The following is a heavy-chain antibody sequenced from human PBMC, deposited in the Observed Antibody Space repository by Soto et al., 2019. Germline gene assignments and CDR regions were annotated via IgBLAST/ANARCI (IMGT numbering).Heavy chain of an antibody. V-gene: IGHV1-69*19. CDR2: ISPMFGAA. J-gene: IGHJ4*02. D-gene: IGHD3-10*01. CDR3: AREVQVHTPAFVY. Sequence: QVQLMQSGAEMKKPGSSVKVSCQSSGGTFNTYAMNWVRQAPGQGPEWMGDISPMFGAANYAPKFQGRVTITADESTGTSYMQLSSLTSDDTALYFCAREVQVHTPAFVYWGQGTLVTVSS. CDR1: GGTFNTYA.